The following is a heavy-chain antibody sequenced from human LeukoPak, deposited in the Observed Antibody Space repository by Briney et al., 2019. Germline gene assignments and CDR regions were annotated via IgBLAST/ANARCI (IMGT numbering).Heavy chain of an antibody. CDR2: ISAYSGNT. V-gene: IGHV1-18*01. CDR1: GYTFTSYG. CDR3: ARIAAAGTGPYYFDY. Sequence: ASVKVSCKASGYTFTSYGISWVRQAHGHGLEWMGWISAYSGNTNYAQKLQGRVTMTTDTSTSTAYMELRSLRSDDTAVYYCARIAAAGTGPYYFDYWGQGTLVTVSS. J-gene: IGHJ4*02. D-gene: IGHD6-13*01.